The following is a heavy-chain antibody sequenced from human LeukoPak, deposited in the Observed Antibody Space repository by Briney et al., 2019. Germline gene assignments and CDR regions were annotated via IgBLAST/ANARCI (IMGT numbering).Heavy chain of an antibody. CDR2: IYSGGST. CDR1: EFSVGSNY. V-gene: IGHV3-66*01. J-gene: IGHJ4*02. CDR3: AKGGRGRYFDWLLSLDY. D-gene: IGHD3-9*01. Sequence: GGSLRLSCAASEFSVGSNYMTWVRQAPGKGLEWVSLIYSGGSTYYADSVKGRFTISRDNSKNTLYLQMNSLRAEDTAVYYCAKGGRGRYFDWLLSLDYWGQGTLVTVSS.